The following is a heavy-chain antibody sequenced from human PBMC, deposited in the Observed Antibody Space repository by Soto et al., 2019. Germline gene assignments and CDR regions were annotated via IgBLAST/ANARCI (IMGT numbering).Heavy chain of an antibody. CDR2: ISDDGSNT. CDR1: GFTFSRHT. Sequence: QVQLVESGGGVVQPGRSLRLSCAASGFTFSRHTMHWVRQAPGKGLEWVAAISDDGSNTYYADSVKGRFTISRDNSKNSLYLQMNSLSSEDTAVHLCAREVYYDCWSVFNTHPCYFDDWGQGTLVTVSS. V-gene: IGHV3-30-3*01. CDR3: AREVYYDCWSVFNTHPCYFDD. J-gene: IGHJ4*02. D-gene: IGHD3-3*01.